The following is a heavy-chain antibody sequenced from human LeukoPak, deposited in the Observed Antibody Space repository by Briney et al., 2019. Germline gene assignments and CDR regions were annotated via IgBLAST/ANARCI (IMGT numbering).Heavy chain of an antibody. V-gene: IGHV3-9*03. Sequence: FPRPPCTVSGVIFGGFALDWVRASSGKGLGWVLRISSNSGYVAYADSVKGRFSISRDNAKNSLYLQMNSLRTEDMAVYYCVQDSYAISSSGSTFASWGQGTLVTVSS. CDR2: ISSNSGYV. D-gene: IGHD2-2*01. J-gene: IGHJ4*02. CDR1: GVIFGGFA. CDR3: VQDSYAISSSGSTFAS.